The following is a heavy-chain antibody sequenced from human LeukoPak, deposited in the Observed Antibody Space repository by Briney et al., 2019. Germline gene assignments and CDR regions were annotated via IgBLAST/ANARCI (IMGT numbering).Heavy chain of an antibody. CDR1: GDSISSGGYS. J-gene: IGHJ5*02. V-gene: IGHV4-30-2*01. CDR3: ARARNSAGHWFDP. D-gene: IGHD4-23*01. CDR2: IYRSGST. Sequence: PSETLSLTCAVSGDSISSGGYSWSWLRQPPGKGLEWIGYIYRSGSTYYNPSLKSRVTISLDNFNNHFSLRLTSVTAADTAVYYCARARNSAGHWFDPWGQGTLVTVSS.